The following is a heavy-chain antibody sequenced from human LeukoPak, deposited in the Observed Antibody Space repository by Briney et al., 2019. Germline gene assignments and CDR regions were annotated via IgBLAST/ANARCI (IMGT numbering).Heavy chain of an antibody. CDR3: AAGPWELDF. CDR2: IYNGGNT. V-gene: IGHV4-4*09. Sequence: PSETLSLTCTVSGVSINTYYASWIRQAPGPGLEFIGFIYNGGNTNYNPSLKSRATISVDTSNNQFSLRLTSVTAADTAMYYCAAGPWELDFWGQGTLVTVSS. CDR1: GVSINTYY. J-gene: IGHJ4*02. D-gene: IGHD1-26*01.